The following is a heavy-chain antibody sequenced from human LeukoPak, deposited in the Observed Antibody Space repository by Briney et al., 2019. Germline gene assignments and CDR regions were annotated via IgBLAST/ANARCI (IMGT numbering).Heavy chain of an antibody. J-gene: IGHJ4*02. CDR2: ISVYNGQT. CDR1: GYTFNSYG. Sequence: GASVKVSCKASGYTFNSYGINWVRQAPGQGLEGMGWISVYNGQTNYAHKFQGRVTMTTDTSTRTVYMERRSLRSDDTAVYYCARDSGWELQHFYFDHWGQGTLVTVSA. V-gene: IGHV1-18*01. D-gene: IGHD1-26*01. CDR3: ARDSGWELQHFYFDH.